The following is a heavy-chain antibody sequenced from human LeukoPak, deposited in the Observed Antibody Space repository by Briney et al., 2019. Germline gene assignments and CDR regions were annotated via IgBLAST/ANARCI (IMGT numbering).Heavy chain of an antibody. D-gene: IGHD3-22*01. V-gene: IGHV3-53*01. CDR1: GFTVSSNY. J-gene: IGHJ4*02. Sequence: GGSLRLSCAASGFTVSSNYMSWVRQAPGKGLEWVSVIYSGGSTYYADSVKGRFTISRDNSKNTLYLQMNSLRAEDTAVYYCAKDLAVVVVIKGIDYWGQGTLVTVSS. CDR2: IYSGGST. CDR3: AKDLAVVVVIKGIDY.